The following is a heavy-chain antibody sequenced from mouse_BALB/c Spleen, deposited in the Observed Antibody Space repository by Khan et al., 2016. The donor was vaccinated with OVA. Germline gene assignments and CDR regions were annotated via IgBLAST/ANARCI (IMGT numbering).Heavy chain of an antibody. V-gene: IGHV1S81*02. J-gene: IGHJ3*01. CDR1: GYTFTSYY. CDR3: TRSGWATFAY. CDR2: INPSNGGT. D-gene: IGHD1-1*02. Sequence: QIQLVQSGAELVKPGASVKLSCKASGYTFTSYYMYWVKQRPGQGLEWIGGINPSNGGTYFNEKFKSKATLTVDKASSTAYMQLSSLTSEDSAVYYCTRSGWATFAYWGQGTLVTVSA.